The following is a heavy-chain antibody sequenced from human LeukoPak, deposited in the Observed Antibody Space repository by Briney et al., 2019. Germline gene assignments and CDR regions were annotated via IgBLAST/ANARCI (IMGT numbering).Heavy chain of an antibody. CDR2: INPNSGGT. D-gene: IGHD3-22*01. CDR1: GYTFTSYY. CDR3: ARGAYYYDSSDYYYEGNPFDY. Sequence: ASVKVSCKASGYTFTSYYMHWVRQAPGQGLEWMGWINPNSGGTNYAQKFQGRVTMTRDTSISTAYMELSRLRSDDTAVYYCARGAYYYDSSDYYYEGNPFDYWGQGTLVTVSS. J-gene: IGHJ4*02. V-gene: IGHV1-2*02.